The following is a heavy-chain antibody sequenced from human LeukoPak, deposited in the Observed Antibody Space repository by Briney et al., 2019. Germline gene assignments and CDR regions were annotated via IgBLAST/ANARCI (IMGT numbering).Heavy chain of an antibody. V-gene: IGHV3-30*03. J-gene: IGHJ5*02. CDR3: ARDRGVVPAASRFDP. D-gene: IGHD2-2*01. Sequence: GGSLRLSCAASGFTFSSYGMHWVRQAPGKGLEWVAVISYDGSNKYYADSVKGRFTISRDNSKNTLYLQMNSLRAEDTAVYYCARDRGVVPAASRFDPWGQGTLVTVSS. CDR2: ISYDGSNK. CDR1: GFTFSSYG.